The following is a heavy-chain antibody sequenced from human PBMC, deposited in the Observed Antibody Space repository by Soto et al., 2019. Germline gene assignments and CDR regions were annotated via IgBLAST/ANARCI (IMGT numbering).Heavy chain of an antibody. CDR3: ATEGNYYGSGSYYKAGNWFDH. D-gene: IGHD3-10*01. CDR1: GGSITSGGSF. V-gene: IGHV4-31*03. CDR2: IGYSGAT. Sequence: PSETLSLTCTVSGGSITSGGSFWSWIRQHPGKGPEWIAFIGYSGATSYNPSLASRVTISADTYKSQFSLNLRSVTAADTAVYYCATEGNYYGSGSYYKAGNWFDHWGQGTLVTVSS. J-gene: IGHJ5*02.